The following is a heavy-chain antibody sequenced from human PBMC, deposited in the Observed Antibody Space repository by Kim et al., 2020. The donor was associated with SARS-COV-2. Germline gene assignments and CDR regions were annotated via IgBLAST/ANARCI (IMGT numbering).Heavy chain of an antibody. CDR3: ASRGYSSGWRRGNDAFDI. D-gene: IGHD6-19*01. CDR1: GYSFTSYW. J-gene: IGHJ3*02. CDR2: IDPSDSYT. Sequence: GESLKISCKGSGYSFTSYWISWVRQMPGKGLEWMGRIDPSDSYTNYSPSFQGHVTISADKSISTAYLQWSSLKASDTAMYYCASRGYSSGWRRGNDAFDIWGQGTMVTVSS. V-gene: IGHV5-10-1*01.